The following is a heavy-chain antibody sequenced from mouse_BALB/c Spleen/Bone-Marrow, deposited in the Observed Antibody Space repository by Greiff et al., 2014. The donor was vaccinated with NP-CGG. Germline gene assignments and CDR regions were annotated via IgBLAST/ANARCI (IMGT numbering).Heavy chain of an antibody. Sequence: QVQLQQPGAEPVKPGAPVKLSCKASGYTFTDYWMNWVKQRPGRGLEWIGRIDPSDSETHYNQKFKDKATLTVDKSSTTAYIQLSNLTSEDSAVYYCARTAYWGQGTLVTVSA. CDR1: GYTFTDYW. CDR3: ARTAY. J-gene: IGHJ3*01. V-gene: IGHV1-69*02. CDR2: IDPSDSET.